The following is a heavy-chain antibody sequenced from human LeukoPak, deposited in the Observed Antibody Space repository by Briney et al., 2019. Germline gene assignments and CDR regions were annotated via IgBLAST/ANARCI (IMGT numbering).Heavy chain of an antibody. CDR2: FDPEDGET. Sequence: ASVEVSCKVSGYTLTELSMHWVRQAPGKGLEWMGGFDPEDGETIYAQEFQGRVTMTEDTSTDTAYMELSSLRSEDTAVYYCATGEGAYCGGDCYSDAFDIWGQGTMVTVSS. CDR3: ATGEGAYCGGDCYSDAFDI. J-gene: IGHJ3*02. D-gene: IGHD2-21*02. V-gene: IGHV1-24*01. CDR1: GYTLTELS.